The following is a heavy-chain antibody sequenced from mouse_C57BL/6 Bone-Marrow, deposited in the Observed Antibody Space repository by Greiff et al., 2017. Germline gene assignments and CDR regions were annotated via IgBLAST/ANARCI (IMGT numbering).Heavy chain of an antibody. CDR3: AREELAY. CDR1: GYTFTSYD. V-gene: IGHV1-64*01. Sequence: QVQLQQSGPELVKPGASVKLSCKASGYTFTSYDINWVKQRPGQGLEWIGMIHPNSGSTNYNEKFKSKATLTVDKSSSTAYMQLSSLTSEDSAVYYCAREELAYWGQGTLVTVSA. J-gene: IGHJ3*01. CDR2: IHPNSGST.